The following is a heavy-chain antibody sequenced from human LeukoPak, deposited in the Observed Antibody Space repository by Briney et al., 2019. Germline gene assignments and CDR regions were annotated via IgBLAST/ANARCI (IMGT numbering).Heavy chain of an antibody. CDR3: ARSEYGSGSYYHPYYFDY. CDR2: ISSNGGST. CDR1: GFTFSSYA. V-gene: IGHV3-64*01. J-gene: IGHJ4*02. D-gene: IGHD3-10*01. Sequence: GGSLRLPCAASGFTFSSYAMHWVRQAPGKGLEYVSAISSNGGSTYYANSVKGRFTISRDNSKNTLYLQMGSLRAEDMAVYYCARSEYGSGSYYHPYYFDYWGQGTLVTVSS.